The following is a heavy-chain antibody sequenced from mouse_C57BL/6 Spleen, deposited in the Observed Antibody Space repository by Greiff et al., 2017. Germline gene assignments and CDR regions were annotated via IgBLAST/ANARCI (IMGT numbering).Heavy chain of an antibody. CDR2: IDPAHGNT. J-gene: IGHJ2*01. Sequence: EVQLQESVAELVRPGASVKLSCTASGFNFKNSYMHWVKQRPEQGLEWIGRIDPAHGNTKYDPKFKGKATFTVDTSSNTAYLQLSSLTSEDTAIDYCAGATVVACHFDYWGQGTTLTVSS. V-gene: IGHV14-3*01. D-gene: IGHD1-1*01. CDR3: AGATVVACHFDY. CDR1: GFNFKNSY.